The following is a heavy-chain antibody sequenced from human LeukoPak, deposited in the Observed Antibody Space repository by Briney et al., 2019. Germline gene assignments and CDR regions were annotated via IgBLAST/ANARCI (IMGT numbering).Heavy chain of an antibody. J-gene: IGHJ4*02. CDR2: IYYSGST. V-gene: IGHV4-39*06. D-gene: IGHD3-10*01. CDR1: GVSISSSSYY. CDR3: ARGRYYGSGDDY. Sequence: SETLSLTCTVSGVSISSSSYYWGWIRQPPGKGLEWIGSIYYSGSTYYNPSLNSRVTISVDTSKNQFALKLSSVTAADTAVYYCARGRYYGSGDDYWGQGTLVTVSS.